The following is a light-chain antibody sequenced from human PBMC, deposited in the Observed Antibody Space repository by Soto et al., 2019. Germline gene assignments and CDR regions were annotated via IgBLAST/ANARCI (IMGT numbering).Light chain of an antibody. Sequence: ELVLTQSPATLSLSPGDTATLSCRALQSFSSSLAWYQQQPGHAPRLLIYDVSNRATCIPARFSGSVSGTDFTLTIGSLEPEDCAVYYCQQRGKLPRTSGQGTTVEIK. CDR1: QSFSSS. CDR2: DVS. J-gene: IGKJ2*01. CDR3: QQRGKLPRT. V-gene: IGKV3-11*01.